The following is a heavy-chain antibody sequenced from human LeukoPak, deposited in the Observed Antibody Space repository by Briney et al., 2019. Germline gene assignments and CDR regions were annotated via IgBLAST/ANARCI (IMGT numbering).Heavy chain of an antibody. CDR3: ARGSRYFDWLSPFFDY. CDR2: IYTRGST. Sequence: SETLSLTCTVSGGSINNYYWSWIRQPAGRGLEWIGRIYTRGSTNYNPSLKSRVTMSVDTSKNQFSLKLSSVTAADTAVYYCARGSRYFDWLSPFFDYWGQGTLVTVSS. D-gene: IGHD3-9*01. CDR1: GGSINNYY. V-gene: IGHV4-4*07. J-gene: IGHJ4*02.